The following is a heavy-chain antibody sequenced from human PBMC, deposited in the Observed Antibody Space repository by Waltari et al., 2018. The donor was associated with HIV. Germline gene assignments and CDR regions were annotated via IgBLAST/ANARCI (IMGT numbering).Heavy chain of an antibody. V-gene: IGHV1-24*01. D-gene: IGHD2-15*01. J-gene: IGHJ4*02. CDR3: ATAVGTPYDY. Sequence: QVHLVQSGAEGKKPGASVRVSCKVSGYSLTEASVHSVRQAPGKGLEWMGGFDPEEDETIYAQKFQGRVTMTEDTSTNTAYMELSSLRFEDTALYYCATAVGTPYDYWGQGTLVTVSS. CDR2: FDPEEDET. CDR1: GYSLTEAS.